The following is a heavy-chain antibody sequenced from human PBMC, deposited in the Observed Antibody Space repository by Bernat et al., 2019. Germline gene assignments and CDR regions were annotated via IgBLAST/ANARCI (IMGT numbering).Heavy chain of an antibody. D-gene: IGHD2/OR15-2a*01. V-gene: IGHV3-48*01. CDR2: ISSSSSSI. CDR3: ARTFFLLSFDP. Sequence: EVQLVESGGGSVQPGGSLRLSCAASGFTFSSYSMNWVRQAPGKGLEWVSYISSSSSSIYYADSVKGRFTISRDNAKNSLYLQMNSLRAEDTAVYYFARTFFLLSFDPWGQRTLVTVSS. J-gene: IGHJ5*02. CDR1: GFTFSSYS.